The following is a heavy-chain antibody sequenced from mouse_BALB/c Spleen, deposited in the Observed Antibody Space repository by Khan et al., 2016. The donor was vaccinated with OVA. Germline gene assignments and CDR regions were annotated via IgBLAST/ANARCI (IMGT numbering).Heavy chain of an antibody. Sequence: EVQLQESGPGLVKPSQSLSLTCTVTGYSITSDYAWNWIRQFPGNKLEWMGYISYSVSTNYNPLLKSRISITRDTSKNHFFLQLNSVTTEDTATYYCARDSSRYNYAMDYWGQGTSVTVSS. CDR3: ARDSSRYNYAMDY. V-gene: IGHV3-2*02. CDR1: GYSITSDYA. D-gene: IGHD2-12*01. CDR2: ISYSVST. J-gene: IGHJ4*01.